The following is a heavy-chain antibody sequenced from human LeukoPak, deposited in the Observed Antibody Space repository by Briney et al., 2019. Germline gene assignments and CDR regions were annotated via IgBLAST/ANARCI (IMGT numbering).Heavy chain of an antibody. CDR3: ARLRSSWYLPLYYFDY. D-gene: IGHD6-13*01. CDR2: INHSGST. J-gene: IGHJ4*02. Sequence: SETLSLTCAVYGGSFSGYYWSWIRQPPGKGLEWIGEINHSGSTNYNPSLKSRVTISVDTSKNQFSLKLSSVTAADTAVYYCARLRSSWYLPLYYFDYWGQGTLVTVSS. V-gene: IGHV4-34*01. CDR1: GGSFSGYY.